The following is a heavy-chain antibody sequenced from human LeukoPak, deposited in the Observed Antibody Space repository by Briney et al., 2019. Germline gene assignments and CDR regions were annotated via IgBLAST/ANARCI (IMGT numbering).Heavy chain of an antibody. V-gene: IGHV1-18*01. J-gene: IGHJ6*03. CDR3: ARRTYYYGSGSYNNNYYYYMDV. D-gene: IGHD3-10*01. Sequence: ASVKVSCKASGYTFTNYGISWVRQAPGQGLEWMGCISGYNGDTNYAKKVQGRVTMTTDTSTSTAYKELRSLRSDDTAVYYCARRTYYYGSGSYNNNYYYYMDVWGKGTTVTVSS. CDR1: GYTFTNYG. CDR2: ISGYNGDT.